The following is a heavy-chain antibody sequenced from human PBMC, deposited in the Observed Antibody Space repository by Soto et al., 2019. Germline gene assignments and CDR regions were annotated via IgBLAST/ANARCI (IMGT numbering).Heavy chain of an antibody. CDR2: IYSGGST. CDR1: GFSVSSNY. J-gene: IGHJ5*02. D-gene: IGHD2-15*01. CDR3: ARDIVAPDP. V-gene: IGHV3-66*01. Sequence: PGGSLRLSCAASGFSVSSNYMNWVRQAPGKGLEWVSIIYSGGSTYYADSVKGRFTISRDNSKNTLYLQMNSLRAEDTAVYYCARDIVAPDPWGQGTLVTVSS.